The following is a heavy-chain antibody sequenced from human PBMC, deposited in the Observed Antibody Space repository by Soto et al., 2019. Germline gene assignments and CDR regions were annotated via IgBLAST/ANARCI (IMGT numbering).Heavy chain of an antibody. J-gene: IGHJ3*02. CDR2: IIPIFGTA. D-gene: IGHD1-1*01. V-gene: IGHV1-69*06. CDR1: GGTFSSYA. Sequence: SVKVSCKASGGTFSSYAISWVRQAPGQGLGWMGGIIPIFGTANYAQKFQGRVTITADKSTSTAYMELSSLRSEGTAVYYCAGPFETTYDAFDIWGQGTMVTVSS. CDR3: AGPFETTYDAFDI.